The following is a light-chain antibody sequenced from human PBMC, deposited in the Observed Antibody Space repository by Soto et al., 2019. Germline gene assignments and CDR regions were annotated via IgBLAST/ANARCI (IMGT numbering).Light chain of an antibody. Sequence: MRTQSPATLSVCPVERATVCFTASQSINSNLAWYQQRPGQAPRLLIYGASTRATGIPARFSGSGSGTEFTLTISSLQSEDFAVYYCQQYDAWPLTFGGGTKVDIK. CDR1: QSINSN. CDR2: GAS. CDR3: QQYDAWPLT. V-gene: IGKV3-15*01. J-gene: IGKJ4*01.